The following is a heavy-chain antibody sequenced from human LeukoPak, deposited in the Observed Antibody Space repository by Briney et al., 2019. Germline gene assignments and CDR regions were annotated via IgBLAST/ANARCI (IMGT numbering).Heavy chain of an antibody. CDR2: VDPEDGKT. J-gene: IGHJ4*02. D-gene: IGHD1-7*01. Sequence: GASVKVSCKASGYTFTDYYMHWVQQAPGKGLEWMGRVDPEDGKTIYAEKFQGRVTITADTSTDTAYMELSSLRSEDTAVYYCATVSVTGTTHYWGLGTLVTVSS. CDR1: GYTFTDYY. V-gene: IGHV1-69-2*01. CDR3: ATVSVTGTTHY.